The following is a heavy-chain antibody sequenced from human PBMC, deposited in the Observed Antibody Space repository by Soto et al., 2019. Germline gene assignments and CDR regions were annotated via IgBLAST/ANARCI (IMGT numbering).Heavy chain of an antibody. J-gene: IGHJ6*02. Sequence: PGGSLRLSCAASGFTFSSYSMNWVRQAPGKGLEWVSYISSSSSTIYYADSVKGRFTISRDNAKNSLYLQMNSLRDEDTAVYYCARGGYCSSTSRYRLYYYYGMDVWGQGTTVTVSS. D-gene: IGHD2-2*01. CDR2: ISSSSSTI. CDR3: ARGGYCSSTSRYRLYYYYGMDV. CDR1: GFTFSSYS. V-gene: IGHV3-48*02.